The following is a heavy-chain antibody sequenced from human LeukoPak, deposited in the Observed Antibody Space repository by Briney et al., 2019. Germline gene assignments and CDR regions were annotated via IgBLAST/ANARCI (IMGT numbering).Heavy chain of an antibody. V-gene: IGHV4-59*12. CDR3: ASLWPYQLSAFDI. CDR2: IYYSGST. D-gene: IGHD2-2*01. J-gene: IGHJ3*02. CDR1: GGSISSYY. Sequence: PSETLSLTCTVSGGSISSYYWSWIRQPPGKGLEWIGYIYYSGSTNYNPSLKSRVTISVDTSKNQFSLKLSSVTAADTAVYYCASLWPYQLSAFDIWGQGTLVTVSS.